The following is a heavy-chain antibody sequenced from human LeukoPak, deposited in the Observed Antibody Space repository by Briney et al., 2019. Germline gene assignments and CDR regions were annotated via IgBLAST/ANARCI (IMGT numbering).Heavy chain of an antibody. J-gene: IGHJ6*03. D-gene: IGHD3-9*01. CDR3: ARENVLRYFDYMDV. V-gene: IGHV3-74*01. CDR1: GFIFSSYW. CDR2: INTDGSST. Sequence: GGSLRLSCAASGFIFSSYWMHWVRHAPGKGLAWVSRINTDGSSTSYADSVKGRFTISRDNAKNTLYLQMNSLRAEDTAVYYCARENVLRYFDYMDVWGKGTTVTVSS.